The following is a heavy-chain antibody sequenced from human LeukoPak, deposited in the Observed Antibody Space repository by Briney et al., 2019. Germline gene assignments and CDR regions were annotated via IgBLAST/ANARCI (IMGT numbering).Heavy chain of an antibody. Sequence: GGSLRLSCAASGFTVSSNCMSWVRQAPGKGLEWVSVIYSGGSTYYADSVKGRFTISRDNSKNTLYLQMNSLRAEDTAVYYCARDSRYSSGWFFDYWGQGTLVTVSS. CDR2: IYSGGST. CDR3: ARDSRYSSGWFFDY. J-gene: IGHJ4*02. D-gene: IGHD6-19*01. V-gene: IGHV3-66*02. CDR1: GFTVSSNC.